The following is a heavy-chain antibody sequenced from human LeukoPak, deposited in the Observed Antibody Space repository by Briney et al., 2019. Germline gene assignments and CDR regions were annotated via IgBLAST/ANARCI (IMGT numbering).Heavy chain of an antibody. CDR2: ISYEGSNK. CDR1: GFTFSSYG. CDR3: AKDRLLGELSLGYFDY. V-gene: IGHV3-30*18. D-gene: IGHD3-16*02. Sequence: PGGSLRLSCAASGFTFSSYGMHWVRQAPGTGREWGAVISYEGSNKYYADSVKGRFTISRDNSKNTLYLQMNSLRAEDTAVYYCAKDRLLGELSLGYFDYWGQGTLVTVSS. J-gene: IGHJ4*02.